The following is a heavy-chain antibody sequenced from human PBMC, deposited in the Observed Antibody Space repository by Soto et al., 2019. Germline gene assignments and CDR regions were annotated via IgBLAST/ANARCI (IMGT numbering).Heavy chain of an antibody. J-gene: IGHJ6*02. V-gene: IGHV1-2*04. D-gene: IGHD1-1*01. Sequence: SVKVSCKASGYTFTGYYMHWVRQAPGQGLEWMGWINPNSGGTNYAQKFQGWVTMTRDTSISTAYMELSRLRSDDTAVYYCARVRRSNSAYYYGMDVWGQGTMVTVSS. CDR3: ARVRRSNSAYYYGMDV. CDR1: GYTFTGYY. CDR2: INPNSGGT.